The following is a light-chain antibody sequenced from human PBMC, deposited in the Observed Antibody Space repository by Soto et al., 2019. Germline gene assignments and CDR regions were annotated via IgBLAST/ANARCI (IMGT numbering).Light chain of an antibody. J-gene: IGKJ1*01. V-gene: IGKV3-20*01. CDR1: HSVSSSY. Sequence: IVLTQCTGTLSLSPGERATLSCRATHSVSSSYLAWYQQKPGQAPRLLIYGASSRATGIPDRFSGSGSGTDFTLTISKLEPEDFAVYYCQKYGSSSTWTFGQGTKVDIK. CDR2: GAS. CDR3: QKYGSSSTWT.